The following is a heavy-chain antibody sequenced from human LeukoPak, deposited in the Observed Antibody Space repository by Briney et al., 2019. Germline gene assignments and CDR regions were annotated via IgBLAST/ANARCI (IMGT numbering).Heavy chain of an antibody. J-gene: IGHJ6*03. D-gene: IGHD3-22*01. CDR1: GGSISSGGYY. CDR3: ARGVPLYYDSSGRPDYYYYYMDV. Sequence: TLSLTCTVSGGSISSGGYYWSWIRQHPGKGLEWIGYIYYSGSTYYNPSLKSRVTISVDTSKNQFSLKLGSVTAADTAVYYCARGVPLYYDSSGRPDYYYYYMDVWGKGTTVTVSS. CDR2: IYYSGST. V-gene: IGHV4-31*03.